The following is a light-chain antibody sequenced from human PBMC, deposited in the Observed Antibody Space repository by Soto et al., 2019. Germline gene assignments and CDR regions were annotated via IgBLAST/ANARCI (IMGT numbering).Light chain of an antibody. CDR1: QGISSY. Sequence: DIQLTQTPSFLSASVGDRVTITCRASQGISSYLAWYQQKPGTAPKLLIFAASTLQNGVPSRFSGSVSGTECTLTICSLQPEDFATYYCLHLIRYSPYPFGTGTKVDIK. V-gene: IGKV1-9*01. J-gene: IGKJ3*01. CDR2: AAS. CDR3: LHLIRYSPYP.